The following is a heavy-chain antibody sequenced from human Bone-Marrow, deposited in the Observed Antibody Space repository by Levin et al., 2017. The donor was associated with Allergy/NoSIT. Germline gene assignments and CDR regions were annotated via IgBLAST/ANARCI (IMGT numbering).Heavy chain of an antibody. CDR1: GFSLSTSGVG. J-gene: IGHJ3*02. Sequence: SGPTLVKPTQTLTLTCTFSGFSLSTSGVGVGWIRQPPGKALEWLALIYWDDDKRYSPSLKSRLTITKDTSKNQVVLTMTNMDPVDTATYYCAHSDTFYMFDRSVVGATPRGAFDIWGQGTMVTVSS. CDR3: AHSDTFYMFDRSVVGATPRGAFDI. D-gene: IGHD1-26*01. CDR2: IYWDDDK. V-gene: IGHV2-5*02.